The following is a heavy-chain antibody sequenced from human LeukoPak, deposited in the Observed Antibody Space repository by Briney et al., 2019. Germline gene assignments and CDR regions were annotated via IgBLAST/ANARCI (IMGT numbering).Heavy chain of an antibody. CDR3: AKDLNPREAGATIDY. CDR2: ISGSTSST. V-gene: IGHV3-NL1*01. Sequence: GGSLRLSCAASGFTFSSYGMHWVRQAPGKGLEWVSGISGSTSSTYYADPVKGRFTISRDNSKNTLYLQMNSLRAEDTAVYHCAKDLNPREAGATIDYWGQGTLVTVSS. J-gene: IGHJ4*02. CDR1: GFTFSSYG. D-gene: IGHD1-26*01.